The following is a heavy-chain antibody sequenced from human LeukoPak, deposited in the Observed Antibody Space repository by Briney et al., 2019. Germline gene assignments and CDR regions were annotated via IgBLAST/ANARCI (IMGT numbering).Heavy chain of an antibody. J-gene: IGHJ4*02. CDR3: ARRGGVLRYFDWLLLFDY. CDR2: IDHSGYT. V-gene: IGHV4-59*12. CDR1: GGSISSYY. D-gene: IGHD3-9*01. Sequence: SETLSLTCTVSGGSISSYYWSWIRQPPGKGLQWIGYIDHSGYTNYNRSLKSRVTISVDTSKNQFSLKLSSVTAADTAVYYCARRGGVLRYFDWLLLFDYWGQGTLVTVSS.